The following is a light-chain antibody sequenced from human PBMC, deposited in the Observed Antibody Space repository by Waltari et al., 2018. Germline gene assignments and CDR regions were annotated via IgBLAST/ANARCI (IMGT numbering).Light chain of an antibody. CDR2: DVT. J-gene: IGLJ2*01. CDR1: SRDY. CDR3: SSYEGSYTFDVV. Sequence: QSALTQARSVSGSPGQSVTISCTGSSRDYVSWYQHHPGKAPKLLMYDVTKRPSGVPDRCSGSKSGNTASLTISGLQAEDEANYYCSSYEGSYTFDVVFGGGTKLTVL. V-gene: IGLV2-11*01.